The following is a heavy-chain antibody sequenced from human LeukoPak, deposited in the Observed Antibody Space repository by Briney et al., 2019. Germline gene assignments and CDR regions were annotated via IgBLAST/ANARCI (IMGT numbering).Heavy chain of an antibody. CDR3: ARDQVSGYSYATSFDY. J-gene: IGHJ4*02. Sequence: PGGSLRLSCAASGFTFSSYAMHWVRQAPGKGLEWVAVISYDGSNKYYADSVKGRFTISRDNSKNTLYLQMNSLRAEDTAVYYCARDQVSGYSYATSFDYWGQGTLVTVSS. V-gene: IGHV3-30-3*01. CDR2: ISYDGSNK. D-gene: IGHD5-18*01. CDR1: GFTFSSYA.